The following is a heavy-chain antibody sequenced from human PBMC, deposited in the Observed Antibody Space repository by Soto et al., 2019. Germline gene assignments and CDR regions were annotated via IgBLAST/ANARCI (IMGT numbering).Heavy chain of an antibody. CDR2: INPHGGST. J-gene: IGHJ5*02. V-gene: IGHV1-46*01. CDR3: ARSSGGNFRIIIEGTNWFAT. D-gene: IGHD1-26*01. Sequence: SATVSFTAARATLTSDYINWVRQAPGQGLEWMGVINPHGGSTAYAQKFKGRVTLTRDTSASTVYMEVSSLTSEDTAMYYCARSSGGNFRIIIEGTNWFATWGQGTLV. CDR1: RATLTSDY.